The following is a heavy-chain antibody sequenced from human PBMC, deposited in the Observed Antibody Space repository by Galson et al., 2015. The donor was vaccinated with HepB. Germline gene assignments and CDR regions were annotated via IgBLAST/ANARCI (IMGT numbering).Heavy chain of an antibody. V-gene: IGHV3-11*01. CDR1: GFIFSDYY. Sequence: SLRLSCAASGFIFSDYYMSWVRQAPGKGLEWLSYIGSRGTSIYYADSVRGRLTISRDNAKNSLYLQMDSLSAEDTAVYFCARAKNADDDDGPQYHYYYAMDVWGQGTTVAVSS. CDR3: ARAKNADDDDGPQYHYYYAMDV. J-gene: IGHJ6*02. D-gene: IGHD1-1*01. CDR2: IGSRGTSI.